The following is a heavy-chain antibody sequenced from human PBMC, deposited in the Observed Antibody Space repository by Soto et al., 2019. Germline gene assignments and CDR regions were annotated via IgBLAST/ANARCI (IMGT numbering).Heavy chain of an antibody. J-gene: IGHJ5*02. CDR2: IDPKNGAT. V-gene: IGHV1-46*01. Sequence: QVQLVQSGAEVKEPGASVKVSCKASGYTFTAYWIHWVRQAPGQGPERVARIDPKNGATKNARVLEGRITVTSQASTSTVYMEISSLTSDDTAFYYCVRDRPHAWFDPWGQGTLVTVSS. CDR3: VRDRPHAWFDP. CDR1: GYTFTAYW.